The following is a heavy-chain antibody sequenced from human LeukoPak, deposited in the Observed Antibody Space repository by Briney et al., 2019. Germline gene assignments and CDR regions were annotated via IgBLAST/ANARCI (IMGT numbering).Heavy chain of an antibody. CDR3: AKGGAANRVTTNYFDY. D-gene: IGHD4-17*01. J-gene: IGHJ4*02. V-gene: IGHV3-23*01. CDR2: ISGSGGST. CDR1: GFTFSTYW. Sequence: PGGSLRLSCAASGFTFSTYWMHWVRQAPGKGLQWVSSISGSGGSTYHADSMKGRFTISRDNSKNTLYLQMNGLRAEDTAVYYCAKGGAANRVTTNYFDYWGQGTLVTVSA.